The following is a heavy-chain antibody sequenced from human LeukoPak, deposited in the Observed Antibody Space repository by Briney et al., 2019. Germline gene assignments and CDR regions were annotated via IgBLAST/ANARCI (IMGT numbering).Heavy chain of an antibody. CDR2: IYYSGST. J-gene: IGHJ3*02. CDR3: ARGGLERRVPFDI. CDR1: GGSISSYY. Sequence: SETLSLTCTVSGGSISSYYWSWIRQPPGKGLEWIGYIYYSGSTNYNPSLKSRVTISVDTSKNQFSLKLSSVTAADTAVYYCARGGLERRVPFDIWGQGTMVTVSS. V-gene: IGHV4-59*01. D-gene: IGHD1-1*01.